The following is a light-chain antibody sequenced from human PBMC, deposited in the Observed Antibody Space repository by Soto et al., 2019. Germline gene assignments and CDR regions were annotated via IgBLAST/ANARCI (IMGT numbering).Light chain of an antibody. CDR3: SSYTSSGTYA. J-gene: IGLJ1*01. CDR1: SSDVGGYNY. Sequence: QSVLTQSASVSGSPGQSITISCAGTSSDVGGYNYVSWYQQHPGKAPKLMIYDVINRPSGVSDRFSGSKSGNSASLTISGLQAQDEADYYCSSYTSSGTYAFGTGTKVTVL. CDR2: DVI. V-gene: IGLV2-14*03.